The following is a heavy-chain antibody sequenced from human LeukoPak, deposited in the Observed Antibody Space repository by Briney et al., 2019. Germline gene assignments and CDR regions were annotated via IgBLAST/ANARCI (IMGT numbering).Heavy chain of an antibody. J-gene: IGHJ4*02. Sequence: ASVKVSCKASGYTFTGYYLHWVRHAPGQGLEWMGWINPNSGGTDYAQKFQGRVTMTRATSISTAYMELSRLRSDDTAVYYCARDRPPEAYCGGDCYWPYFDYWGQGTLVTVSS. V-gene: IGHV1-2*02. CDR2: INPNSGGT. CDR3: ARDRPPEAYCGGDCYWPYFDY. D-gene: IGHD2-21*01. CDR1: GYTFTGYY.